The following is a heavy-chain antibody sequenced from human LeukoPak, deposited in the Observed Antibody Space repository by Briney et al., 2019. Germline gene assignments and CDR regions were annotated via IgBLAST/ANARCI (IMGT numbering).Heavy chain of an antibody. J-gene: IGHJ5*02. CDR1: GYSFTSYW. Sequence: GESLKISCKGSGYSFTSYWIGWVRQMPGKGLEWMGIIYPGDSDTRHSPSFQGQVTISADKSISTAYLQWSSLKASDTAMYYCARHVGQDYGEPYNWFDPWGQGTLVTVSS. CDR3: ARHVGQDYGEPYNWFDP. V-gene: IGHV5-51*01. D-gene: IGHD4-17*01. CDR2: IYPGDSDT.